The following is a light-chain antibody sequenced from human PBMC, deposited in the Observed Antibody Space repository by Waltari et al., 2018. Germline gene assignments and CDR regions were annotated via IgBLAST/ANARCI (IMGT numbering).Light chain of an antibody. J-gene: IGLJ2*01. CDR2: EVD. V-gene: IGLV2-23*02. CDR1: SSDIGSYDL. CDR3: SSYTYGGPWV. Sequence: SALTQPASVSASPGQSITISCHGSSSDIGSYDLVAWYQQHPGKAPHLLIYEVDKRPSGVSYRFSGSKSGNAASLTVSGLQPEDEGHYFCSSYTYGGPWVFGGGTLLTVL.